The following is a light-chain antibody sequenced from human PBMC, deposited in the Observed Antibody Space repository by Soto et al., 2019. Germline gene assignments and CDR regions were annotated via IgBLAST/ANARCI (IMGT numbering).Light chain of an antibody. J-gene: IGKJ1*01. CDR2: DAS. V-gene: IGKV1-5*01. CDR3: QQYNSYRT. Sequence: DIQMTQSPSTLSASVGARVTITCRASQSISSWLAWYQQKPGKAPKLLIYDASSLESGVPSRFSGSGSGTEITLTISSLQPDDFATYYCQQYNSYRTFGQGTRWIS. CDR1: QSISSW.